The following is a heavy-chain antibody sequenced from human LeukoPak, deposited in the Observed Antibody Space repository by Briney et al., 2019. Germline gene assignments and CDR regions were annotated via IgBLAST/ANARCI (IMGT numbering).Heavy chain of an antibody. J-gene: IGHJ4*02. Sequence: ASVKVSCKASGYTFTSYGISWVRQAPGQGLEWMGWISAYNGNTNYAQKLQGRVTMTTDTSTSTAYMELRSLRSDDTAVYYCAREGYCNSTSCDKPFDCWGPGALVTVSS. D-gene: IGHD2-2*01. CDR2: ISAYNGNT. V-gene: IGHV1-18*01. CDR3: AREGYCNSTSCDKPFDC. CDR1: GYTFTSYG.